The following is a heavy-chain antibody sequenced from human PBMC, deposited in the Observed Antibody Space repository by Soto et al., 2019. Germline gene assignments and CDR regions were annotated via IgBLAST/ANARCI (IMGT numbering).Heavy chain of an antibody. CDR2: IIPIFGTA. Sequence: SVKVSCKASGGTFSTYAISWVRQAPGQGLEWVGGIIPIFGTANYAQKFQGRVTITADESTSTAYMELSSLRSEDTAVYYCARAAYSYGTAYLSYYYGMDVWGQGTTVTV. D-gene: IGHD5-18*01. V-gene: IGHV1-69*13. J-gene: IGHJ6*02. CDR3: ARAAYSYGTAYLSYYYGMDV. CDR1: GGTFSTYA.